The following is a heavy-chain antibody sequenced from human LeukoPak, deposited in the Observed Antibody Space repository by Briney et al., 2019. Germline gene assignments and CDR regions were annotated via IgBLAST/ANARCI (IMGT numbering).Heavy chain of an antibody. V-gene: IGHV4-61*01. CDR1: GDSISSGSYY. CDR3: TRGSIAYYYMDV. J-gene: IGHJ6*03. CDR2: IYYSGST. D-gene: IGHD3-22*01. Sequence: SETLSLTCIVSGDSISSGSYYWSWIRQPPGKGLEWVGNIYYSGSTNYNPSLKSRVTISVDTSKNQFSLKLSSVTAADTAVYYCTRGSIAYYYMDVWGKGTTVTISS.